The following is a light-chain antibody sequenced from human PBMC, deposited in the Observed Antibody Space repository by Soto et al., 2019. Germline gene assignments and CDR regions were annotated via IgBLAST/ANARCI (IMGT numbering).Light chain of an antibody. CDR2: QDS. J-gene: IGLJ2*01. V-gene: IGLV3-1*01. CDR1: KLGDKY. Sequence: SYELTQPPSVSVSPGQTASITCSGDKLGDKYACWYQQKPGQSPVLVIYQDSKRPSAFPERFSGSNSGNTATLTISGTQAMDEADYYCQAWDSSTAVFGGGTKVTVL. CDR3: QAWDSSTAV.